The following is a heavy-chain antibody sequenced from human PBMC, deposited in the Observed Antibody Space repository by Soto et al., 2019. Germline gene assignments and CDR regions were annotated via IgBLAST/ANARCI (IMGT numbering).Heavy chain of an antibody. CDR2: IYHSGST. J-gene: IGHJ4*02. CDR1: GGSISSSNW. V-gene: IGHV4-4*01. Sequence: QVQLQESGPGLVKPSGTLSLTCAVSGGSISSSNWWSWVRQPPGKGLEWIGEIYHSGSTNYNPSLERRVTLSVDKSQKQFPQQLSSVTAADTAVHCSAGLRGAVGYWGPGALVTVSS. CDR3: AGLRGAVGY. D-gene: IGHD1-26*01.